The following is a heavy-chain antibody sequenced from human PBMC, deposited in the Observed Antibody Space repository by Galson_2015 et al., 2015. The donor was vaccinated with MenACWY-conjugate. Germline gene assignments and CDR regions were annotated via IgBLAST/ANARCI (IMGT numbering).Heavy chain of an antibody. V-gene: IGHV3-23*01. D-gene: IGHD3-16*01. CDR2: INSAGST. Sequence: SLRLSCAASGLTLSNYAMSWVRQAPGKGLEWVSAINSAGSTYYPDSVKGRFTISRDNSKNTLYLQMKSLRAEDTVIYYCARDGGTAIADAFDIWGQGTTVTVSS. J-gene: IGHJ3*02. CDR1: GLTLSNYA. CDR3: ARDGGTAIADAFDI.